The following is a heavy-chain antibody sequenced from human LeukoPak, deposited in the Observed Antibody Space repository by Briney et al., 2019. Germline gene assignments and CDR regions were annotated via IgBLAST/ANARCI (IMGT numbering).Heavy chain of an antibody. CDR2: ISSNAYGGTT. V-gene: IGHV3-49*04. CDR3: TRGGWYRGGAFPFDY. CDR1: GFTFGDYS. D-gene: IGHD6-19*01. J-gene: IGHJ4*02. Sequence: GESLRLSCTASGFTFGDYSMSWVRQPPGKGLEWVGFISSNAYGGTTEYADSVKGRFTLSRDDSKSIAYLQMNSLKTEDTAVYYCTRGGWYRGGAFPFDYWGQGTLVTVSS.